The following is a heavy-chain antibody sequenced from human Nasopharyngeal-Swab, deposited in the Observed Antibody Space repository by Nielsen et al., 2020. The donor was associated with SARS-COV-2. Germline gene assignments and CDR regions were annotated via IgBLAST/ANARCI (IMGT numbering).Heavy chain of an antibody. V-gene: IGHV4-59*01. CDR1: GGSMSSYY. D-gene: IGHD3-22*01. J-gene: IGHJ4*02. CDR2: IYYSGST. CDR3: ARVGTYYYDSSGYYPTPSFDY. Sequence: GSLRLSCTLSGGSMSSYYGSWIRQPPGKGLEWIGYIYYSGSTNYNPSLKSRVTISVDTSKNQFSLKLSSVTAADTAVYYCARVGTYYYDSSGYYPTPSFDYWGQGTLVTVSS.